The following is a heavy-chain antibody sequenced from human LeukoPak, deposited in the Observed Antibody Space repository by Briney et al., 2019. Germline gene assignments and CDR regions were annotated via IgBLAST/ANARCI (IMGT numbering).Heavy chain of an antibody. D-gene: IGHD3-9*01. V-gene: IGHV3-53*01. Sequence: AGTLRLSCAASGFTVSGTDVSWVRQAPGKGLEWVSIIYSGGGTKYADSVKGRFSISRDNSKNTLYLQMTSLRADDTAVYYCARESSGYFDYRLDCWGQGTLVTASS. CDR3: ARESSGYFDYRLDC. J-gene: IGHJ4*02. CDR1: GFTVSGTD. CDR2: IYSGGGT.